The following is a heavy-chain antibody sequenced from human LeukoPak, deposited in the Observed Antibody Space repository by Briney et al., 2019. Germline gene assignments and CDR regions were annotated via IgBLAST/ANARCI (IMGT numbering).Heavy chain of an antibody. V-gene: IGHV3-74*01. Sequence: GGSLRLSCAASGFTFSNYWMHWVRQAPGKGLVWASRINTDGSTTTYADSVKGRFTISRDNDKNMLYLQMNSLRAEDTAVYYCTRAGGRYSYEHWGQGTLVTVSS. D-gene: IGHD5-18*01. J-gene: IGHJ4*02. CDR1: GFTFSNYW. CDR3: TRAGGRYSYEH. CDR2: INTDGSTT.